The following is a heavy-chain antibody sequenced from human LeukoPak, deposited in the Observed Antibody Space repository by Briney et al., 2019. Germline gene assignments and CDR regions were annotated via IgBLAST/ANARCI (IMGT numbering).Heavy chain of an antibody. J-gene: IGHJ5*02. D-gene: IGHD5-24*01. CDR3: ARLEMATITRS. CDR2: IHYSGST. CDR1: GGSISASSYY. V-gene: IGHV4-39*01. Sequence: SETLSLTCTVSGGSISASSYYWGWIRQPPGKGLEWIGTIHYSGSTYYNPSLKSRVTMPVDTSKNQCSLRLSSVTAADTAVYYCARLEMATITRSWGQGTLVTVSS.